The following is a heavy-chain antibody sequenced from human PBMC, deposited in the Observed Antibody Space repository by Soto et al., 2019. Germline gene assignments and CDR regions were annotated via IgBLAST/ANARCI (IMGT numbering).Heavy chain of an antibody. CDR2: IIPIVTII. CDR1: GGTFSSDT. D-gene: IGHD5-18*01. V-gene: IGHV1-69*02. Sequence: QVQLVQSGAEVKKPGSSVKVSCKASGGTFSSDTISWVRQAPGQGLEWMGRIIPIVTIITYAPKFQGRLTITADKSTSTAYMEVSSLRSDDTAVYYCARTGGTALVPDSWGQGTLVTVSS. CDR3: ARTGGTALVPDS. J-gene: IGHJ5*01.